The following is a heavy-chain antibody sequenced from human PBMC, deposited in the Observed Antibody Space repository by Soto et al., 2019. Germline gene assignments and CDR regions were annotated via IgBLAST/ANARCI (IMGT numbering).Heavy chain of an antibody. J-gene: IGHJ6*02. V-gene: IGHV2-5*01. CDR1: GFSLSTSGVG. D-gene: IGHD3-10*01. Sequence: QITLKESGPTLVKPTQTLTLTCTFSGFSLSTSGVGVGWIRQPPGKALEWLALIYWNDDKRYSPSLKSRLTITKDTSNNQVALTTTNMDPVDTETYYCARSTYYYNGMDVWGQGTTVTVSS. CDR3: ARSTYYYNGMDV. CDR2: IYWNDDK.